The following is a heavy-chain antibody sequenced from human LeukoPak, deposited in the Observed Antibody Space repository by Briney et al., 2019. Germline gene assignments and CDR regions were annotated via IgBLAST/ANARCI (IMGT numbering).Heavy chain of an antibody. J-gene: IGHJ4*02. CDR1: GGSISSYY. CDR3: AISLGHFDY. D-gene: IGHD7-27*01. Sequence: SETLSLTCTVSGGSISSYYWSWIRQPPGKGLEWIGYIYYSGSTNYNPSLKSRVTISVDTSKNQFSLKPSSVTAADTAVYYCAISLGHFDYWGQGTLVTVSS. CDR2: IYYSGST. V-gene: IGHV4-59*01.